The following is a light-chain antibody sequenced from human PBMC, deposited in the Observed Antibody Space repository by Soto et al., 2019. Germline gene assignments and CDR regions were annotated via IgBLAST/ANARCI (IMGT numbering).Light chain of an antibody. CDR2: DVA. J-gene: IGLJ1*01. CDR3: SSYTGSSTLYV. CDR1: SIDVGGYNY. V-gene: IGLV2-14*03. Sequence: QSVLTQPASVSGSPGQSIAISCTGASIDVGGYNYVSWYQQHPGKAPKLMIYDVAGRPSGVSDRFSGSKSGNTASLTISGLQAEDEADYYCSSYTGSSTLYVFGTGTKVTVL.